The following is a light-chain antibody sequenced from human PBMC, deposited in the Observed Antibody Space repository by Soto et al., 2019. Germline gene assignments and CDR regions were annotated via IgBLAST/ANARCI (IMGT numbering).Light chain of an antibody. CDR1: SSDVGGYNY. CDR2: DVS. Sequence: QSVLTQPASVSGSPGQSITISCTGTSSDVGGYNYVSWYQQHPGKAPKLIIYDVSNRPSGVSNRFSGSKSGNTASLTISGLQAEDEADYYCSSHTSSTTRVFGTGTKVTVL. V-gene: IGLV2-14*01. CDR3: SSHTSSTTRV. J-gene: IGLJ1*01.